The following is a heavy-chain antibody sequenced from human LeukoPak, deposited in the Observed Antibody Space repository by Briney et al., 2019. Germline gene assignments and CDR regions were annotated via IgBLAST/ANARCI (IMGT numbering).Heavy chain of an antibody. CDR3: ASFRFRGYQARGYYYYMDV. CDR2: INHSGST. D-gene: IGHD3-22*01. Sequence: SETLSLTCAVYGGSFSDYYWSWIRQPPGKGLEWIGEINHSGSTNYNPSLKSRATISVDTSKNQFSLKLSSVTAADTAVYYCASFRFRGYQARGYYYYMDVWGKGTTVTVSS. V-gene: IGHV4-34*01. CDR1: GGSFSDYY. J-gene: IGHJ6*03.